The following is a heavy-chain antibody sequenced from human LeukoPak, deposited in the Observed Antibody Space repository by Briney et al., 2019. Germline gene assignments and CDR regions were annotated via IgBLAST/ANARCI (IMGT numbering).Heavy chain of an antibody. J-gene: IGHJ4*02. CDR2: ISDSGGST. Sequence: GGSLRLSCAASGFTFSSYAMSWVRQAPGKGLEWVSSISDSGGSTYYADYVKGRFTVSRDNPKNTLYMQMNSLRAEDTAVYYCAKEWELSGSYFLDYWGQGTLVTVS. D-gene: IGHD1-26*01. CDR3: AKEWELSGSYFLDY. CDR1: GFTFSSYA. V-gene: IGHV3-23*01.